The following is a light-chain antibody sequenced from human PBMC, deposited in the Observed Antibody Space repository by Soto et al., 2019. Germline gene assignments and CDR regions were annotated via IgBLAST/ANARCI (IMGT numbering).Light chain of an antibody. CDR3: QQSNNYPWT. CDR2: DVS. J-gene: IGKJ1*01. Sequence: DIQMTQSHSTLSASVRDRVSITCRASRDISGWLAWYQQTPVKAPTLLIYDVSILQSGVPSRFSGSVSGTEFTLTISGLQPGDSATYYCQQSNNYPWTFGLGTKV. V-gene: IGKV1-5*01. CDR1: RDISGW.